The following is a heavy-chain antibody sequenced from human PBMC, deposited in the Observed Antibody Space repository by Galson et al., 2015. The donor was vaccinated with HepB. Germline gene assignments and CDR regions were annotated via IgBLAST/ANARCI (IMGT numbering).Heavy chain of an antibody. CDR3: ARERVMGWLQKSLGNLDP. D-gene: IGHD5-24*01. V-gene: IGHV3-48*04. J-gene: IGHJ5*02. CDR2: ISGHRNTI. Sequence: SLRLSCAASGFTFRSYAMHWVRQAPGKGLEWLSYISGHRNTIYYTDAVKGRFTISRDNAKNSLFLQMNSLRVEDTAVYYCARERVMGWLQKSLGNLDPWGQGTLVTVSS. CDR1: GFTFRSYA.